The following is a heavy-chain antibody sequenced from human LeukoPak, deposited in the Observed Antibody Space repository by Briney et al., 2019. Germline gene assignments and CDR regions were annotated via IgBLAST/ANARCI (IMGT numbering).Heavy chain of an antibody. D-gene: IGHD3-3*01. J-gene: IGHJ4*02. CDR1: GGSISSYY. CDR2: IYYSGST. Sequence: PSETLSLTCTVSGGSISSYYWSWIRQPPGKGLEWIGYIYYSGSTNYNPSLKSRVTISVDTSKNQFSLKLSSVTAADTAVYYCARGYYDFWSGYYGDASGAYYFDYWGQGTLVTVSS. V-gene: IGHV4-59*08. CDR3: ARGYYDFWSGYYGDASGAYYFDY.